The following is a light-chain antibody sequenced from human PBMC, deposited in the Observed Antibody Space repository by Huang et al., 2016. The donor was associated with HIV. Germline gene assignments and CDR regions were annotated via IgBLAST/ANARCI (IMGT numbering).Light chain of an antibody. CDR2: GAS. V-gene: IGKV3-20*01. CDR3: QQYGSSRT. Sequence: ELGLTQSPGTLSLSPGERATLSCRASQSVGNNYLAWYQQKPGQSPRLLIYGASNRATGIPDRFSGSGSGTHFTLTISRLEPEDFAVYYCQQYGSSRTFGQGTKVEVK. CDR1: QSVGNNY. J-gene: IGKJ1*01.